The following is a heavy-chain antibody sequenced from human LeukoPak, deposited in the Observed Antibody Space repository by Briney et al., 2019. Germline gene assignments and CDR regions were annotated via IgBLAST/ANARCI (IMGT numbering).Heavy chain of an antibody. D-gene: IGHD1-26*01. J-gene: IGHJ4*02. Sequence: PGRSLRLSCTASGFTFGDYSMNWVRQAPGKGLEWVGFIRSKAYGRTTEYAASVKGRFTISRDDSKSIAYLQMNSLKTEDTAVYYCTRGRRATHDYWGQGTLVTASS. V-gene: IGHV3-49*04. CDR3: TRGRRATHDY. CDR2: IRSKAYGRTT. CDR1: GFTFGDYS.